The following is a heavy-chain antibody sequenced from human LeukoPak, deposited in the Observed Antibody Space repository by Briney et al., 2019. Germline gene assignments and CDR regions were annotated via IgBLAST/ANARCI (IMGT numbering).Heavy chain of an antibody. D-gene: IGHD1-14*01. V-gene: IGHV4-39*07. J-gene: IGHJ4*02. Sequence: PSETLSLTCTVSGGSISSSSYNWGWIRQPPGKGLEWIGSIYYSGSTYYNPSLKSRVTISVDTSKNQFSLKLSSVTAADTAVYYCAREQNRRAFDYWGQGTLVTVSS. CDR3: AREQNRRAFDY. CDR1: GGSISSSSYN. CDR2: IYYSGST.